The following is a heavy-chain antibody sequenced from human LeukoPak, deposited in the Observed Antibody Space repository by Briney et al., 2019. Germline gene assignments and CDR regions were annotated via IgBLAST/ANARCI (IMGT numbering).Heavy chain of an antibody. V-gene: IGHV4-59*08. CDR3: ATIPLYYDSLGWFDP. J-gene: IGHJ5*02. Sequence: PSETLSLTCAVYGGSFSGYYGSWIRQPPGKGLEWIGYIYYSGITSYNPSLKRRVTISVDTSNNQFSLMLTSVTAADTAVYYCATIPLYYDSLGWFDPWGQGTLVTVSS. CDR2: IYYSGIT. D-gene: IGHD3-3*01. CDR1: GGSFSGYY.